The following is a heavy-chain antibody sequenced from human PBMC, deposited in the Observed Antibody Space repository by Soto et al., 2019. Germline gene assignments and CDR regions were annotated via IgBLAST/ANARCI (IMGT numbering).Heavy chain of an antibody. CDR3: ARDAASISYAFYDMDV. CDR1: GGSISSYY. D-gene: IGHD6-6*01. J-gene: IGHJ6*02. Sequence: QVQLQESGPGLLKPSETLSLTCTVSGGSISSYYWCWSRQPPAQGLEWVGYIDYSGSTNNNPPLKSRVTISVDSSKNLFPKKLSSVTADDTAVYYGARDAASISYAFYDMDVWGQGTTVTVSS. V-gene: IGHV4-59*12. CDR2: IDYSGST.